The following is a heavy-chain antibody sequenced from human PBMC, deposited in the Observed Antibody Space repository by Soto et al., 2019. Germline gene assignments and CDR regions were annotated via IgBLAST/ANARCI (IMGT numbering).Heavy chain of an antibody. Sequence: QLQLQESGSGLVKPSQTLSLTCAVSGGSISSGGYSWSWIRQPPGKGLEWIGYIYHRGSTCYNPSLKRRVTISVERSKKQFSLKLGFAAAADTAVYYCARAGIQLWHLEYWGQGTLVTVSS. CDR1: GGSISSGGYS. CDR2: IYHRGST. V-gene: IGHV4-30-2*01. D-gene: IGHD5-18*01. CDR3: ARAGIQLWHLEY. J-gene: IGHJ4*02.